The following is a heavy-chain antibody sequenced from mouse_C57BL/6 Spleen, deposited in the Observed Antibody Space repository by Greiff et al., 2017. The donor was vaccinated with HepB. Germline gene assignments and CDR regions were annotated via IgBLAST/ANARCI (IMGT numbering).Heavy chain of an antibody. J-gene: IGHJ2*01. D-gene: IGHD4-1*01. Sequence: LVESGAELVKPGASVKISCKASGYAFSSYWMNWVKQRPGKGLEWIGQIYPGDGDTNYNGKFKGKATLTADKSSSTAYMQLSSLTSEDSAVYFCARKGETVFDYWGQGTTLTVSS. CDR1: GYAFSSYW. CDR3: ARKGETVFDY. CDR2: IYPGDGDT. V-gene: IGHV1-80*01.